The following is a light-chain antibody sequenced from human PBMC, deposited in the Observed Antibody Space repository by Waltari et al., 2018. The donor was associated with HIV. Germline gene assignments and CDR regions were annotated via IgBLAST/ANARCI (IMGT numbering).Light chain of an antibody. J-gene: IGLJ3*02. V-gene: IGLV2-14*01. Sequence: QSALTQPASVSGSLGQSITISCSGTNSDIGGHNYVSWYQQPPGNAPRLLILEVRGRPAGVSDRFSGSTSGSTASLIISGLQAEDEADYFCCSYSTGATSNWVFGGGTKLTVL. CDR3: CSYSTGATSNWV. CDR2: EVR. CDR1: NSDIGGHNY.